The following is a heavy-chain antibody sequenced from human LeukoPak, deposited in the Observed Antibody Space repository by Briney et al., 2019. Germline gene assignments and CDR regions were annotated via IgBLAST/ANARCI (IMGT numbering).Heavy chain of an antibody. V-gene: IGHV4-59*08. D-gene: IGHD3-22*01. CDR3: VRPRDSSAWFSFDY. CDR1: GGSISSYN. J-gene: IGHJ4*02. Sequence: PSETLSLTCTVSGGSISSYNWSWIRQPPGKGLEWIGYIYYSGTTNYNPSLKSRVSISLDTSKNQFFLKVSSVTAADTAVYYCVRPRDSSAWFSFDYWGQGVLVTVSS. CDR2: IYYSGTT.